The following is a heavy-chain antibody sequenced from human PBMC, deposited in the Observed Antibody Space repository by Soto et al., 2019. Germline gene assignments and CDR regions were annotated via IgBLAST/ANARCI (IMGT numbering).Heavy chain of an antibody. CDR1: GFTFSSYG. CDR3: ASDGGCREGYTVGGNWFDP. CDR2: IWYDGSNK. Sequence: QVQLVESGGGVVQPGRSLRLSCVASGFTFSSYGMHWVRQAPGKGLEWVAVIWYDGSNKYYADYVKGRFTISRDNSKNTLYLQMNSLRAEDTAVYYCASDGGCREGYTVGGNWFDPWGQGTLVTVSS. D-gene: IGHD6-19*01. J-gene: IGHJ5*02. V-gene: IGHV3-33*01.